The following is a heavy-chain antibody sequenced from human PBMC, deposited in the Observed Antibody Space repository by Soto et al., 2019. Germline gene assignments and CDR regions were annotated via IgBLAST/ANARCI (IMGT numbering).Heavy chain of an antibody. CDR1: VGSISSYY. V-gene: IGHV4-59*01. Sequence: SESLSLTGTVSVGSISSYYWSWIRQPPGKGLEWIGYIYYSGSTNYNPSLKSRVTISVDTSKNQFSLKLSSVTAADTAVYYCARGGSPQTNWFDPWGQGTLVTVSS. CDR3: ARGGSPQTNWFDP. J-gene: IGHJ5*02. CDR2: IYYSGST. D-gene: IGHD6-13*01.